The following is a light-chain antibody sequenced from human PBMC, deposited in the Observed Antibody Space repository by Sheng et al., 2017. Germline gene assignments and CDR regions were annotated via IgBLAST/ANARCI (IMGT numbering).Light chain of an antibody. Sequence: ETVMTQSPATLSVSPGEGATLSCRASESVSRNLAWYQQKSGQAPRLLIYAAATRATGIPARFSGGGSGTEFTLTITSLQSEDFAVYYCQQYYRWPPGATFGGGTKVEIK. J-gene: IGKJ4*01. V-gene: IGKV3-15*01. CDR3: QQYYRWPPGAT. CDR2: AAA. CDR1: ESVSRN.